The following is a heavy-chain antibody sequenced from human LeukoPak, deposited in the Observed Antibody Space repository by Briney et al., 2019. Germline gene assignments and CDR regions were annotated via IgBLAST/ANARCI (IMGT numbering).Heavy chain of an antibody. Sequence: SQTLSLTCTVSGGSISSGGYYWSWIRQPPGKGLEWIGYIYHSGSTYYNPSLKSRVTISVDTSSNQFSLKLSSVTAADTAVYYCARGSIMIVVELDNWGQGTLVTVSS. CDR1: GGSISSGGYY. D-gene: IGHD3-22*01. V-gene: IGHV4-30-2*01. CDR2: IYHSGST. CDR3: ARGSIMIVVELDN. J-gene: IGHJ4*02.